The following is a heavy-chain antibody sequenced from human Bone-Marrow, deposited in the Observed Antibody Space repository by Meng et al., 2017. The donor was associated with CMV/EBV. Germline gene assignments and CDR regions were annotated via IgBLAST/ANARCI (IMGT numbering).Heavy chain of an antibody. Sequence: GGSLRLSCKGSGYSFTSYWIGWVRQMPGKGLEWMGIIYPGDSDTRYSPSFQSQVTISADKSISTAYPQWSSLKASDTAMYYCASNLADYFDYWGQGTLVTVSS. J-gene: IGHJ4*02. CDR3: ASNLADYFDY. CDR1: GYSFTSYW. CDR2: IYPGDSDT. V-gene: IGHV5-51*01.